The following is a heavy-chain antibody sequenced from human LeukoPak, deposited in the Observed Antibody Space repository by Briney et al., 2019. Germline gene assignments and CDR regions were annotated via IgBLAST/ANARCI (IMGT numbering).Heavy chain of an antibody. V-gene: IGHV3-7*01. CDR3: ARDQGYCTSASCRGDAFDV. J-gene: IGHJ3*01. Sequence: GGSLRLSCAASGFTFSSYEMSWVRQAPGKGLEWVAKIKQDGSEKYYVDSVKGRFTISRDNAKNSLSLQMNSLRAEDTAVYYCARDQGYCTSASCRGDAFDVWGQGSMVSVSS. CDR2: IKQDGSEK. D-gene: IGHD2-2*01. CDR1: GFTFSSYE.